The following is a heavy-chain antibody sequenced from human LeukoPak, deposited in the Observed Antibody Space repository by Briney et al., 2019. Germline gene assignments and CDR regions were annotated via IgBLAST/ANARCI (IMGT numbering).Heavy chain of an antibody. D-gene: IGHD5-18*01. CDR1: GYTFTSYY. CDR2: INPSGGST. J-gene: IGHJ4*02. V-gene: IGHV1-46*01. Sequence: ASVKVSCKASGYTFTSYYMHWVRQAPGQGLEWMGIINPSGGSTSYAQKFQGRVTITTDESTSTAYMELSSLRSEDTAVYYCARGRGYSYGYNYWGQGTLVTVSS. CDR3: ARGRGYSYGYNY.